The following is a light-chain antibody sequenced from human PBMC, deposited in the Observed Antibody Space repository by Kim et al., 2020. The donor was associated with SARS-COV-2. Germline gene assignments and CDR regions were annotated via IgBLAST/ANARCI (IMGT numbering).Light chain of an antibody. CDR1: QYIGDY. V-gene: IGKV1-17*03. Sequence: DIQMTQSPSAMSASAGDRVTITCRASQYIGDYLAWLQQQPGKVPQRLIYAVSSLQSGVSSRFSGSRSGTEFTLTISGLRPEDFATYYCLQYSTYPYTLGQGTKLEI. CDR3: LQYSTYPYT. J-gene: IGKJ2*01. CDR2: AVS.